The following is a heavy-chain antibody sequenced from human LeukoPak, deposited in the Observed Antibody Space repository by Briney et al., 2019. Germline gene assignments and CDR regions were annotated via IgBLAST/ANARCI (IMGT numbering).Heavy chain of an antibody. D-gene: IGHD2-2*01. Sequence: SGTLSLTCTVSGGSISSYYWSWIRQPPGKGLEWIGYIYYSGSTNYNPSLKSRVTISVDTSKNQFSLKLSSVTAADTAVYYCARGEWGYAVSVWGKGTTVIVSS. CDR1: GGSISSYY. J-gene: IGHJ6*04. CDR3: ARGEWGYAVSV. CDR2: IYYSGST. V-gene: IGHV4-59*01.